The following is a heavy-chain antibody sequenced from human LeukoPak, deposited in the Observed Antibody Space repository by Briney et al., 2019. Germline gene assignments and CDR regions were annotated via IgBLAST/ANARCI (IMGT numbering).Heavy chain of an antibody. CDR2: IYHSGST. D-gene: IGHD3-3*01. J-gene: IGHJ4*02. Sequence: SETLSLTCAVSGGSISGTNWWSWVRQSPGKGLEWIGEIYHSGSTNYNPSLTSRVTISVDTSKNQFSLRLSSVTAVDTAVYYCASGPRRAVGTLWNWGQGTLVTVSS. CDR1: GGSISGTNW. CDR3: ASGPRRAVGTLWN. V-gene: IGHV4-4*02.